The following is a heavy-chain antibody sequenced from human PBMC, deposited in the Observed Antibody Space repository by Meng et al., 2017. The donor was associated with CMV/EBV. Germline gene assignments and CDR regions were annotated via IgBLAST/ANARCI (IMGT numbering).Heavy chain of an antibody. D-gene: IGHD3-3*01. CDR2: INPNSGGT. Sequence: ASVKVSCKASGYTFTGYYMHWVRQAPGQGLEWMGWINPNSGGTNYAQKFQGRVTMTRDTSTSTAYMELRSLRSDDTAVYYCARVPDFWSGLDDGMDVWGQGTTVTVSS. CDR1: GYTFTGYY. V-gene: IGHV1-2*02. J-gene: IGHJ6*02. CDR3: ARVPDFWSGLDDGMDV.